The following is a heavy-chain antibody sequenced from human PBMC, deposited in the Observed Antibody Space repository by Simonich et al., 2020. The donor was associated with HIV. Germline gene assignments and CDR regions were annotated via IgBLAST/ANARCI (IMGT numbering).Heavy chain of an antibody. V-gene: IGHV4-34*01. D-gene: IGHD5-12*01. J-gene: IGHJ5*02. CDR3: AREGYSGYDRGWFDP. CDR1: GGSFSGYY. CDR2: INHSGST. Sequence: QLLLQESGPGLVKPSETLSLTCAVYGGSFSGYYWGWIRQPPGKGLEGIGEINHSGSTNYNPSLKSRVTISVDTSKDQFSLKLSSVTAADTAVYYCAREGYSGYDRGWFDPWGQGNLVTVSS.